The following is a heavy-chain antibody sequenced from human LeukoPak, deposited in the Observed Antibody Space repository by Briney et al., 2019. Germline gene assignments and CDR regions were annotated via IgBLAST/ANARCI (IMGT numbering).Heavy chain of an antibody. CDR3: ARAVPEYGDYAYYYYYSMDV. V-gene: IGHV4-4*07. CDR2: IYTSGST. J-gene: IGHJ6*02. CDR1: GGSISSYY. Sequence: SETLSLTCTVSGGSISSYYWSWIRQPAGKGLEWIGRIYTSGSTNYNPSLKSRVTMSVDTSKNQFSLKLSSVTAADTAVYYCARAVPEYGDYAYYYYYSMDVWGQGTTVTVSS. D-gene: IGHD4-17*01.